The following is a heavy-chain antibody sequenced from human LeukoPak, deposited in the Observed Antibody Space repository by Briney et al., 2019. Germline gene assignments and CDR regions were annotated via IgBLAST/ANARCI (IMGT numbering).Heavy chain of an antibody. CDR2: INHIVRT. CDR1: GGSFCGYN. V-gene: IGHV4-34*01. CDR3: ARVRESYYDSSGYYYFRRTRHAFDI. Sequence: ETLSLTCAVYGGSFCGYNWSCIPETPRKRLGWIGEINHIVRTNYTTYLKSRVTISVDTYNNQFSLKLRSVPAADTAVYYGARVRESYYDSSGYYYFRRTRHAFDIWGRATMVTVSS. J-gene: IGHJ3*02. D-gene: IGHD3-22*01.